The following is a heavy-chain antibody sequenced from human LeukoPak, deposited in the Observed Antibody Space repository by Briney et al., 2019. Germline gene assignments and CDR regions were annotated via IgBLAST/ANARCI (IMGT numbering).Heavy chain of an antibody. CDR3: ARDCRNGVCSDY. J-gene: IGHJ4*02. V-gene: IGHV4-39*01. CDR2: FYYGGST. Sequence: ETLSLTCTVSGGSFSSSPSYWGWIRQSPGKGLEWIGNFYYGGSTFYIPSLKSRVSIAVDTSKNQFSLKLSSVTAADTAMYYCARDCRNGVCSDYWGQGTLVTVSS. CDR1: GGSFSSSPSY. D-gene: IGHD2-8*01.